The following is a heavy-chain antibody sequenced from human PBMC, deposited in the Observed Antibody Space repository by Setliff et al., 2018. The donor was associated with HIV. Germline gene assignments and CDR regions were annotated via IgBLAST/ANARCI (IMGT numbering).Heavy chain of an antibody. V-gene: IGHV3-48*03. D-gene: IGHD5-18*01. J-gene: IGHJ6*02. CDR1: GFTFSSYE. CDR3: ARDAEQLYLGWVGDYYYYGMDV. Sequence: GESLKISCAASGFTFSSYEMNWVRQATGKGLEWISYISSSGRTIYYADSVKGRFTISRDNAKNSLYLQMNSLRAEDTAVYYCARDAEQLYLGWVGDYYYYGMDVWGQGTTVTVSS. CDR2: ISSSGRTI.